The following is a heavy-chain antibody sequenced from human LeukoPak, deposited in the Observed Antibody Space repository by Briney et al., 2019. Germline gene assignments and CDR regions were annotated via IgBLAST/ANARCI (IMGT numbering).Heavy chain of an antibody. CDR2: INHSGST. D-gene: IGHD3-22*01. J-gene: IGHJ6*02. V-gene: IGHV4-34*01. CDR3: ARGLLGYYYDSSGYYYSGMDV. Sequence: PSESLSLTCAVYGGSFSGYYWSWIRQPPGNGLEWTGEINHSGSTNYNPSLKSRVTVSVDTSKNQFSLKLSSVTAADTAVYYCARGLLGYYYDSSGYYYSGMDVWGQGTTVTVSS. CDR1: GGSFSGYY.